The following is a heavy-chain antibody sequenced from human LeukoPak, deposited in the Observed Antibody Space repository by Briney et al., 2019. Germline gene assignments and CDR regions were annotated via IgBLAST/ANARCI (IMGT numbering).Heavy chain of an antibody. CDR2: IIPILGIA. D-gene: IGHD2-15*01. Sequence: SVKVSCKASGGTFSSYAISWVRQAPGQGLEWMGRIIPILGIANYAQKFQGRVTITADKSTSTAYMELSSLRSEDTAVYYCARTTRDTVVTGRYYFDYWGQGTLVTVSS. CDR3: ARTTRDTVVTGRYYFDY. CDR1: GGTFSSYA. V-gene: IGHV1-69*04. J-gene: IGHJ4*02.